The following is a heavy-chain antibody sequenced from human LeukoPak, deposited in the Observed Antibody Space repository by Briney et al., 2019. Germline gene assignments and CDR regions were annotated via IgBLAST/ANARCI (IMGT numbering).Heavy chain of an antibody. CDR2: IYYSGST. CDR3: AIDIVVTGYFHY. J-gene: IGHJ4*02. Sequence: SETLSLTCTVSSGSISSSSHYWGWLRQPPGKGLEWIGSIYYSGSTYYNPSLKSRVTISVDTSKNQFSLMLSYVTAADTAVYYCAIDIVVTGYFHYWGQGILVTVSS. D-gene: IGHD1-26*01. CDR1: SGSISSSSHY. V-gene: IGHV4-39*02.